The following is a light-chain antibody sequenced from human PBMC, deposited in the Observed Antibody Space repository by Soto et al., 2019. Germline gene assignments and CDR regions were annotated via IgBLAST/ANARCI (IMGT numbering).Light chain of an antibody. CDR2: WAS. J-gene: IGKJ3*01. Sequence: DIVMTQSPDSLAVSLGERATINCKSSQNVVYSSNNKNYLAWYQQKPGQPPKLLLYWASTRESGVPHRFSGSESGTDSYLPNSSLQAEDVAVYYCQQYYATPFTFGPGTKVDI. CDR3: QQYYATPFT. V-gene: IGKV4-1*01. CDR1: QNVVYSSNNKNY.